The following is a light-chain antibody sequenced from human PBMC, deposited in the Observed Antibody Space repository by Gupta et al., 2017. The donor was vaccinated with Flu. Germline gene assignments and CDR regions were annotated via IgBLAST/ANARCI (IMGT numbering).Light chain of an antibody. Sequence: QSVLPPPPSASGPPGRRVTISCSGSSSTIGSNYVCWYQQLPGTAPKLLIYRNNLRPPGVPDRFSGTKYGTSSALANSGLRAEEEADYYCAAGDDIRSGWVFGGGTKLTVL. CDR1: SSTIGSNY. CDR2: RNN. CDR3: AAGDDIRSGWV. V-gene: IGLV1-47*01. J-gene: IGLJ3*02.